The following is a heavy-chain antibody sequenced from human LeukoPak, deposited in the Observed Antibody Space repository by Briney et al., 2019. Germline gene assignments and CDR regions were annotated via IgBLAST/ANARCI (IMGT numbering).Heavy chain of an antibody. J-gene: IGHJ5*02. D-gene: IGHD3-10*01. CDR1: GCTFTDYA. V-gene: IGHV1-2*02. CDR2: INPNSGGT. Sequence: GASVKVSCKASGCTFTDYALHWVRQVPGQSLEWMGWINPNSGGTNYAQKFQGRVTMTRDTSISTVYMELSRLRYDDTAVYYCARGYGSGSYYSRSKTSYNWFDPWGQGTLVTVSS. CDR3: ARGYGSGSYYSRSKTSYNWFDP.